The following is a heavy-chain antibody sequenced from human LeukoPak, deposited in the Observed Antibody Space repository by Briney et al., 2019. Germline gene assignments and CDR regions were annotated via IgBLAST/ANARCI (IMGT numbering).Heavy chain of an antibody. CDR1: GFMFSVYG. CDR2: IWNDGSNK. CDR3: ARASGPFGY. Sequence: GGSLRLSCVASGFMFSVYGMHWVRQAPGRGLEWVAVIWNDGSNKYYADSVKGRFTISRDNSKNTLYLQMNSLRAEDTAVYSCARASGPFGYWGQGTLVTVSS. D-gene: IGHD3-10*01. V-gene: IGHV3-33*01. J-gene: IGHJ4*02.